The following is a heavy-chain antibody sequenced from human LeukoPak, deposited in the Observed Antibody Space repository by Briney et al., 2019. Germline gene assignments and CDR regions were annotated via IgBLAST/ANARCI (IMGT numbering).Heavy chain of an antibody. Sequence: SETLSLTCTVSGGSISSSHYYWGCMRQPPGKGLEWIGSNYYSGSTYYDPSLKSRVTISVDTSKNQFSLKLSSVTAADTPVYYCAILPARDTYYYDSSGYYRPGVYWGQGTLVTVSS. CDR1: GGSISSSHYY. CDR3: AILPARDTYYYDSSGYYRPGVY. J-gene: IGHJ4*02. V-gene: IGHV4-39*07. CDR2: NYYSGST. D-gene: IGHD3-22*01.